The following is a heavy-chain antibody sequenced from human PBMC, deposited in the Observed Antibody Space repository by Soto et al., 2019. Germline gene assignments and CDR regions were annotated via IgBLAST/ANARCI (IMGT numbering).Heavy chain of an antibody. D-gene: IGHD3-16*01. CDR2: INHSETT. CDR3: AIDAFQYKWMDP. J-gene: IGHJ5*02. V-gene: IGHV4-34*01. Sequence: QVQLQQWGAGLLEPSETLSLTCGISGGSFSGFYWSWIRQTPEKGLEWIGEINHSETTHYNPSLERGVMIWLDTSTAQFSLHVNSVTAADAAIYYCAIDAFQYKWMDPWGPETLV. CDR1: GGSFSGFY.